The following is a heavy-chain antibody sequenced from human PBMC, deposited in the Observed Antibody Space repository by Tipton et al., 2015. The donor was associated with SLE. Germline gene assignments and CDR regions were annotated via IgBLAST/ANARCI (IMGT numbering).Heavy chain of an antibody. CDR1: GFAFSTYR. CDR3: ARLLPGTVFDS. V-gene: IGHV3-21*03. Sequence: SLRLSCAASGFAFSTYRMNWVRQAPGKGLEWDSSISTGSTYIYYADSVQGRFTISRDNAKNSLSLQMNSLRAEDTAVYYCARLLPGTVFDSWGQGTLVTVSS. J-gene: IGHJ4*02. D-gene: IGHD2-8*02. CDR2: ISTGSTYI.